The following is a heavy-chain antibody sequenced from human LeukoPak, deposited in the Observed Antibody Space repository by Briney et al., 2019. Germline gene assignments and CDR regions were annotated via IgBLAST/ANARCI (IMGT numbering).Heavy chain of an antibody. CDR1: GFTFSSYA. Sequence: GGSLRLSCAASGFTFSSYAMSWVRQAPGKGLEWVSGISGSGGGTYYADSVKGRFTISRDNSKNTLYLQMNSLRVEDTAVYYCAKDRYSSSWYWDYWGQGTLVTLSS. CDR2: ISGSGGGT. D-gene: IGHD6-13*01. J-gene: IGHJ4*02. V-gene: IGHV3-23*01. CDR3: AKDRYSSSWYWDY.